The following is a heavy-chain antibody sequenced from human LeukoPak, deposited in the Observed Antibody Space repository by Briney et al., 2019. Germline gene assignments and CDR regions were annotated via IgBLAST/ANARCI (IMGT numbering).Heavy chain of an antibody. CDR1: GYSFTSSL. CDR2: IYLGDSDT. J-gene: IGHJ6*02. V-gene: IGHV5-51*01. CDR3: VYCSGGSSSHGMDV. D-gene: IGHD2-15*01. Sequence: GESLKISCQGAGYSFTSSLIAWVRQMPVKGLEWMGIIYLGDSDTRYSPSFQGQVTISADKSISTAYLQWSSLKASDTALYFCVYCSGGSSSHGMDVWGQGTTVTVSS.